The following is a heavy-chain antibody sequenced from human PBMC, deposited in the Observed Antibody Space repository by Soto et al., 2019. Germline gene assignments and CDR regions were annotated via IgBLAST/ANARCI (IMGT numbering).Heavy chain of an antibody. J-gene: IGHJ6*02. V-gene: IGHV4-39*07. CDR1: GGSISSSSYY. CDR2: IYYSGST. Sequence: PSETLSLTCTVSGGSISSSSYYWGWIRQPPGKGLEWIGSIYYSGSTYYNPSLKSRVTISVDTSKNQFSLKLSSVTAADTAVYYCARSASSGYYLTAKYYYYYYYGMDVWGQGTKVTVSS. CDR3: ARSASSGYYLTAKYYYYYYYGMDV. D-gene: IGHD3-22*01.